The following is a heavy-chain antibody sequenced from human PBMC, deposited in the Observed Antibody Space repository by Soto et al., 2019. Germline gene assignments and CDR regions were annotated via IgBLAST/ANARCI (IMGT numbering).Heavy chain of an antibody. D-gene: IGHD6-6*01. CDR3: AKGSASARPYYFDY. Sequence: EVQLLESGGDLVQPGESLRLSCAASGFSFTSYVMSWVRQAPGKGLEWVSAITGRSGITWYADSVKGRFTISRDNSKSTLYLQMNSLSAEDTAVYYCAKGSASARPYYFDYWGQGTLVTASA. CDR1: GFSFTSYV. V-gene: IGHV3-23*01. CDR2: ITGRSGIT. J-gene: IGHJ4*02.